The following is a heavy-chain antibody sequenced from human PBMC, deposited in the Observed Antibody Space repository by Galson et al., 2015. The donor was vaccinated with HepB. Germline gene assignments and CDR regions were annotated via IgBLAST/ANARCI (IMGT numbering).Heavy chain of an antibody. Sequence: SLRLSCAASGFTFSSYSMNWVRQAPGKGLEWVSSITTSSSYIYYADSVKGRFTISRDNAKNSLYLQMSSLRAEDTAVYYCARVEYSSSWYQDYWGQGTLVTVSS. CDR2: ITTSSSYI. CDR1: GFTFSSYS. V-gene: IGHV3-21*01. CDR3: ARVEYSSSWYQDY. J-gene: IGHJ4*02. D-gene: IGHD6-13*01.